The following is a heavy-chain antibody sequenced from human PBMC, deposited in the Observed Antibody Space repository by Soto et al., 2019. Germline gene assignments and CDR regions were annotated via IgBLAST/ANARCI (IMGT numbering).Heavy chain of an antibody. J-gene: IGHJ4*02. CDR1: GGSFSDYY. CDR3: ARKPIYHFFAGYYSVDY. V-gene: IGHV4-34*01. Sequence: QVQLRQWGAGLLKPSETLSLTCAVFGGSFSDYYWTWIRQPPGKGLEWIGEINHSGTTSDNPSLKSRLTISVDTSNNQFSLKLSSVTAADTAVYYCARKPIYHFFAGYYSVDYWGQGTLVTVSS. CDR2: INHSGTT. D-gene: IGHD3-9*01.